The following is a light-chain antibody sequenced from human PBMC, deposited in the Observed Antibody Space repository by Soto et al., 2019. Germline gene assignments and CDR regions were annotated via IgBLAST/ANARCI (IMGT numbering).Light chain of an antibody. CDR1: QSISTW. V-gene: IGKV1-5*03. J-gene: IGKJ1*01. Sequence: DIQMTQSPSTLSASVGDRVTITCRASQSISTWLAWYQQQPGKPPNLLIYKASSLEIGVPSRFSGSGSGTEYTLTVSSPQPDDFATYYCQYYNGPFGQGTKVEIK. CDR3: QYYNGP. CDR2: KAS.